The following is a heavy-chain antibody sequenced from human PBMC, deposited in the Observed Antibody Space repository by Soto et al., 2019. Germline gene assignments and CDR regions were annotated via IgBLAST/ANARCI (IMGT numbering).Heavy chain of an antibody. CDR1: GFIFSNAW. CDR2: IKSKTDGGTT. CDR3: TTSHRMYYDFWSGYYPFYYYYGMDV. D-gene: IGHD3-3*01. J-gene: IGHJ6*02. V-gene: IGHV3-15*07. Sequence: GGSLRLSCAASGFIFSNAWMNWVRQAPGKGLEWVGRIKSKTDGGTTDYAAPVKGRFTISRDDSKNTLYLQMNSLKTEDTAVYYCTTSHRMYYDFWSGYYPFYYYYGMDVWGQGTTVTVSS.